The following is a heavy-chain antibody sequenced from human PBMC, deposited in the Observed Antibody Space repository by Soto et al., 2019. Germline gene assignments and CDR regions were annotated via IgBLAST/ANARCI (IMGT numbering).Heavy chain of an antibody. V-gene: IGHV3-21*01. Sequence: GSLRLSCAASGFTFSSYSMNWVRQAPGKGLEWVSSISSSSSYIYYADSVKGRFTISRDNAKNSLYLQMNSLRAEDTAVYYCARLFYGSGNWFDPWGQGTLVTVSS. CDR3: ARLFYGSGNWFDP. CDR2: ISSSSSYI. D-gene: IGHD3-10*01. CDR1: GFTFSSYS. J-gene: IGHJ5*02.